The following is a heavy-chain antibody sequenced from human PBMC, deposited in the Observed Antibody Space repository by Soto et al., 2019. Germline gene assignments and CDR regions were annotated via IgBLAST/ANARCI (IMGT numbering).Heavy chain of an antibody. CDR2: IFSSGST. D-gene: IGHD5-12*01. V-gene: IGHV4-4*07. CDR1: GGSVNTFY. CDR3: AREGSYSAYNFAHGIQLWSFDF. Sequence: SETLSLTWTVAGGSVNTFYWSWVRQPAGKGLEWIGRIFSSGSTSFNPSLESRVAMSVDTSKNHFSLNLSSVTAADMAVYYCAREGSYSAYNFAHGIQLWSFDFWGQGALVTVSS. J-gene: IGHJ4*02.